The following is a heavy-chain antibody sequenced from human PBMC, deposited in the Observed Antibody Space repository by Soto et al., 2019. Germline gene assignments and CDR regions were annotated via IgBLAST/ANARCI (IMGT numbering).Heavy chain of an antibody. V-gene: IGHV1-69*01. CDR2: IIPIFGTA. CDR1: GGTFSSYA. Sequence: QVQLVQSGAEVKKPGSSVKVSCKASGGTFSSYAISWVRQAPGQGLEWMGGIIPIFGTANYAQKFQGRVTITADESTSKAYMELSSLRSEDTAVDYCARASGVGYYGSGSYYNRNNWFDPWGQGTLVTVSS. J-gene: IGHJ5*02. D-gene: IGHD3-10*01. CDR3: ARASGVGYYGSGSYYNRNNWFDP.